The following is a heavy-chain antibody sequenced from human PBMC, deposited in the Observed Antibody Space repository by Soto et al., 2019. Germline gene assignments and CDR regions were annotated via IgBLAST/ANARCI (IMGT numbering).Heavy chain of an antibody. Sequence: PSETLSLTCAVYGGSFSGYYWSWIRQPPGKGLEWIGEINHSGSTNYNPSLKSRVTISVDTSKNQFSLKLSSVTAADTAVYYCARGRRGSSSGYYYGMDVWGQGTTVTVS. V-gene: IGHV4-34*01. CDR1: GGSFSGYY. D-gene: IGHD6-13*01. CDR3: ARGRRGSSSGYYYGMDV. CDR2: INHSGST. J-gene: IGHJ6*02.